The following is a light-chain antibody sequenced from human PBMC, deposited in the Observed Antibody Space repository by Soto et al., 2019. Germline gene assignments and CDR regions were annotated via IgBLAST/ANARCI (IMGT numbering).Light chain of an antibody. CDR2: DAS. V-gene: IGKV3-11*01. J-gene: IGKJ1*01. CDR3: QQHSNWPRT. Sequence: EIVLTQSPATLSLSPGERATLSCRASQSVSSYLAWYQQKPGQAPRRVIYDASNRATVIPARFSGSGSLTDFTLTISSLEPEDVAVYYCQQHSNWPRTLGHGTKVES. CDR1: QSVSSY.